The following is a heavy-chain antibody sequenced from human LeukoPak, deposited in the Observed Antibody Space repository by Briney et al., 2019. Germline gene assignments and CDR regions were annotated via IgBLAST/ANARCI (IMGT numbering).Heavy chain of an antibody. Sequence: GGSLRLSCAASGFTFSSYSMNWVRQAPGKGLEWVSSISSSSSYIYYADSVRGRFTISRDNAKKSVYLQMNSLRVEDTAVYYCARDTTVTPDYWGQGTLVTVSS. CDR3: ARDTTVTPDY. CDR1: GFTFSSYS. CDR2: ISSSSSYI. V-gene: IGHV3-21*01. J-gene: IGHJ4*02. D-gene: IGHD4-17*01.